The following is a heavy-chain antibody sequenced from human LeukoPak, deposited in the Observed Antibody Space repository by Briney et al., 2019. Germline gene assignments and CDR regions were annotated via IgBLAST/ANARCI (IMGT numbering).Heavy chain of an antibody. Sequence: SETLSLTCSVSGVSISPEFWSWIRQPAGKGLEWIGRIFSSGSTNYNPSLKSRVNMPIDSSKNQFSLRLNSVTAADTAVYYCARDLKGVYFDYWGPGILVTVSS. V-gene: IGHV4-4*07. CDR2: IFSSGST. CDR3: ARDLKGVYFDY. J-gene: IGHJ4*02. CDR1: GVSISPEF. D-gene: IGHD3-10*01.